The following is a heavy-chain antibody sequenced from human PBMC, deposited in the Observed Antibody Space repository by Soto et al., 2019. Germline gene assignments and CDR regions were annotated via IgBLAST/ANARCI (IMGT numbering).Heavy chain of an antibody. V-gene: IGHV4-30-4*01. CDR3: ARAMVVTQNWFDP. CDR1: GGSISSGDYY. CDR2: IYYSGST. D-gene: IGHD2-21*02. J-gene: IGHJ5*02. Sequence: QVQLQESGPGLVKPSQTLSLTCTVSGGSISSGDYYWSWIRQPPGNGLEWIGYIYYSGSTYYNPSLKSRVTILVDTSKNQFSLKLSSVTAADTAVYYCARAMVVTQNWFDPWGQGTLVTVSS.